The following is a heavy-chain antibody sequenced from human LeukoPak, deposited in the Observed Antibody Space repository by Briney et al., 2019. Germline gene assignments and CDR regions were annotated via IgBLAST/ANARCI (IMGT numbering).Heavy chain of an antibody. Sequence: GGSLRLSCAASGFTFSSYWMHWVRQAPGKGLVWVSRINSDGSSTSYADSVKGRFTISRDNAKNTLYLQMNSLRAEDTAVYYCASEYDFWDILAYWGQGTLVTVS. D-gene: IGHD3-3*01. CDR1: GFTFSSYW. J-gene: IGHJ4*02. CDR2: INSDGSST. CDR3: ASEYDFWDILAY. V-gene: IGHV3-74*01.